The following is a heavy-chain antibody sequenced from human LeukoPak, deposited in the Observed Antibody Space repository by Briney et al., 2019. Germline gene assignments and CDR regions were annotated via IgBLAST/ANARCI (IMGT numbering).Heavy chain of an antibody. D-gene: IGHD6-13*01. J-gene: IGHJ4*02. CDR3: ARDRGAAADLGY. V-gene: IGHV3-33*01. Sequence: GRSLRLSCAASGFTFRNYGMHWVRQAPGKGLELVAIIWKDGSHEYYADSVKGRFTISRDNSKNTLYLQMNSLRVEDTAIYYCARDRGAAADLGYWGQGTLVSVSS. CDR2: IWKDGSHE. CDR1: GFTFRNYG.